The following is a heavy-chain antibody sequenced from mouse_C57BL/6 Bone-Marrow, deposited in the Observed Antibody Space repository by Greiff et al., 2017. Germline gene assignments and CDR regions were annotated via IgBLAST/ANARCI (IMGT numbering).Heavy chain of an antibody. D-gene: IGHD2-5*01. CDR1: GYTFTSYW. CDR3: ARSAYYSNGNYFDY. CDR2: INPSNGGT. Sequence: VQLQQPGTELVKPGASVKLSCKASGYTFTSYWMHWVKQRPGQGLEWIGYINPSNGGTNYNEKFKSKATLTVDKSSSTAYMQLTSLTSEDSAVYYCARSAYYSNGNYFDYWGQGTTLTVSS. V-gene: IGHV1-53*01. J-gene: IGHJ2*01.